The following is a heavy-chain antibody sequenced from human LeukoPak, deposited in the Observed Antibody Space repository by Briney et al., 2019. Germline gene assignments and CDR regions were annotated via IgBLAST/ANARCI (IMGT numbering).Heavy chain of an antibody. CDR1: GYSISSGYS. V-gene: IGHV4-38-2*02. CDR2: IYHSGST. D-gene: IGHD3-16*01. CDR3: ARAEVGGGAYIDY. J-gene: IGHJ4*02. Sequence: SETLSLTCTVSGYSISSGYSWGWIRQPPGKGLEWIGSIYHSGSTYYNPSLKSRVTISVDTSKNQFSLKLSSVTAGDTAVYYCARAEVGGGAYIDYWGQGTLVTVSS.